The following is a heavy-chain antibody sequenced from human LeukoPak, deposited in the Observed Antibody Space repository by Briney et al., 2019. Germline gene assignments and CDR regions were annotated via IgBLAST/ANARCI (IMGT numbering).Heavy chain of an antibody. CDR1: GFTFSNAC. CDR2: IKSKTDGGTT. J-gene: IGHJ4*02. Sequence: PGGTLSLSCAVSGFTFSNACLSCVRHAPGKGLEWVGRIKSKTDGGTTDYAAPVKGRFTISRNDSKNTLYLQMNSLKTEDTAVYYCTTASGYYDSSGYPFDYWGQGTLVTVSS. V-gene: IGHV3-15*01. D-gene: IGHD3-22*01. CDR3: TTASGYYDSSGYPFDY.